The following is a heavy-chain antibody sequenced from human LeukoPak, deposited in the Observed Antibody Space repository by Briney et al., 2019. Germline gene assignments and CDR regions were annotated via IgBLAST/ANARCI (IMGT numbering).Heavy chain of an antibody. J-gene: IGHJ4*02. CDR3: AKDPGEYNLLRFLESYFDY. V-gene: IGHV3-23*01. CDR2: ISVDGGDI. Sequence: GGSLRLTCAASRFAFHNYAMTWIRQAPERGLEWVSSISVDGGDIKYTDSAKGRFTISRDNSKGTLYLQMDSLGAEDTAVYYCAKDPGEYNLLRFLESYFDYWGQGALVTVSS. CDR1: RFAFHNYA. D-gene: IGHD3-3*01.